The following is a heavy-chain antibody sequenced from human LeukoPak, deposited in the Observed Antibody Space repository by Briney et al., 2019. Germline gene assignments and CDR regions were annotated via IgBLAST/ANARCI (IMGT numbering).Heavy chain of an antibody. CDR3: ARAPTQTTVTPIDY. J-gene: IGHJ4*02. CDR2: IYYSGST. V-gene: IGHV4-31*03. CDR1: GGSISSGGYY. D-gene: IGHD4-17*01. Sequence: PSETLSLTCTVSGGSISSGGYYWSWIRQHPGKGLEWIGYIYYSGSTYYNPSLRSRVTISVDTSKNQFSLKLSSVTAADTAVYYCARAPTQTTVTPIDYWGQGTLVTVSS.